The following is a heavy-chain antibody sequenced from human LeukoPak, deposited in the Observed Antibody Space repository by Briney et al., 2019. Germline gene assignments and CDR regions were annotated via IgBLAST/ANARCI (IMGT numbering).Heavy chain of an antibody. Sequence: SGPALVKPTQTLTLTCTFSGFSLSTTKMRVSWIRQPPGKALEWLARIDCDDDKFYSTSLETRLTIPKDPSKNQVVLTMTNMDPVDTATYYCARSIAVAGYYFDCWGQGTLVTVSS. CDR2: IDCDDDK. D-gene: IGHD6-19*01. V-gene: IGHV2-70*04. CDR3: ARSIAVAGYYFDC. CDR1: GFSLSTTKMR. J-gene: IGHJ4*02.